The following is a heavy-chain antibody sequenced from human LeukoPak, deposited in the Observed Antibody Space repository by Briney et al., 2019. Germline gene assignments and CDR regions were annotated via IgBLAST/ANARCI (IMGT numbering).Heavy chain of an antibody. CDR1: GGSISSHY. V-gene: IGHV4-4*07. CDR3: ARGFGGITIFGVVHPAYFDY. D-gene: IGHD3-3*01. Sequence: SETLSLTCTVSGGSISSHYWSWIRQPAGKGLEWIGRIYTTGSTTYNPSLKSRVTMSVDTSKSQFSLKLSSVTAADTAVYYCARGFGGITIFGVVHPAYFDYWGQGTLVTVSS. CDR2: IYTTGST. J-gene: IGHJ4*02.